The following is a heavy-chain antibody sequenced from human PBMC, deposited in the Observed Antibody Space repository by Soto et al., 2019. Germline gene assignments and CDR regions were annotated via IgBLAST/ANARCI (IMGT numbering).Heavy chain of an antibody. V-gene: IGHV1-46*01. Sequence: GASVKVSCEASGYTFTSYYMHWVRQAPGQGLEWMGIINPSGGSTSYAQKFQGRVTMTRDTSTSTVYMELSSLRSEDTAVYYCARDPYGDYFDYWGQGTLVTVSS. D-gene: IGHD4-17*01. CDR2: INPSGGST. CDR1: GYTFTSYY. J-gene: IGHJ4*02. CDR3: ARDPYGDYFDY.